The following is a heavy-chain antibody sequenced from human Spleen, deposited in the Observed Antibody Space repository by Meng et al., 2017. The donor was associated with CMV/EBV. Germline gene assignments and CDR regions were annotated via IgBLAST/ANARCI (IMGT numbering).Heavy chain of an antibody. CDR2: INPNSGGT. V-gene: IGHV1-2*02. CDR3: ARGRGNWFDP. CDR1: GYTFTGYY. J-gene: IGHJ5*02. D-gene: IGHD3-10*01. Sequence: KVPCKASGYTFTGYYMHWVRQAPGQGLEWMGWINPNSGGTNYAQKFQGRITMTRDTSISTAYMELSRLRSDDTAVYYCARGRGNWFDPWGQGTLVTVSS.